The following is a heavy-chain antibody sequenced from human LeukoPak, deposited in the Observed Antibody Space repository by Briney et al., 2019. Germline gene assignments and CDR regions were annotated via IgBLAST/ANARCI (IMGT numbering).Heavy chain of an antibody. CDR3: ARSLPSSSWLHFDY. CDR2: INPNSGGT. D-gene: IGHD6-13*01. Sequence: ASVKVSCKASGYTFTGYYMHWVRQAPGQGLEWMGWINPNSGGTNYAQKFQGWVTMTRDTSISTAYMELSRLRSDDTAVYYCARSLPSSSWLHFDYWGQGTLVTVSS. J-gene: IGHJ4*02. V-gene: IGHV1-2*04. CDR1: GYTFTGYY.